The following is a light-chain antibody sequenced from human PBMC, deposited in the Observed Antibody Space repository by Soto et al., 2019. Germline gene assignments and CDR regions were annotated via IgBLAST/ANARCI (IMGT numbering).Light chain of an antibody. J-gene: IGKJ4*01. Sequence: DLEMTQSPSSLSASVGDRVTITCRASQSISNYLNWYQHKPGKVPKLLIYAASSLQSGVPTRFSGSGYGTDFTLTSNSLQPEDFATYYCQQSYGTPLTFGGGTKIEIK. CDR3: QQSYGTPLT. CDR2: AAS. CDR1: QSISNY. V-gene: IGKV1-39*01.